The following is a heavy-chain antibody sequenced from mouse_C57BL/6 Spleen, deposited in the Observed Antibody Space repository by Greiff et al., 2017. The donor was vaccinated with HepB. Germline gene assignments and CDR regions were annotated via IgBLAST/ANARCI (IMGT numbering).Heavy chain of an antibody. CDR3: ARERTHSSGYVDYAMDY. CDR1: GFNIKNTY. CDR2: IDPANGNT. J-gene: IGHJ4*01. D-gene: IGHD3-2*02. V-gene: IGHV14-3*01. Sequence: VHVKQSVAELVRPGASVKLSCTASGFNIKNTYMHWVKQRPEQGLEWIGRIDPANGNTKYAPKFQGKATITADTSSNTAYLQLSSLTSEDTAIYYCARERTHSSGYVDYAMDYWGQGTSVTVSS.